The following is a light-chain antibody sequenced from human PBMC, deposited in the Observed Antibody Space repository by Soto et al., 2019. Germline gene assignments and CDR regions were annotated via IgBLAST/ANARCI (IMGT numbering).Light chain of an antibody. Sequence: QSVLTQPPSVSGAPGQSVTISCKERSSNIGSTYDVQWFQQLPGTAPKLLIYGNTNRPSGVPDRFSGSKSGTSASLAITGLQAEDEADYYCQSYDNNLEIFGGGTQLTV. CDR3: QSYDNNLEI. V-gene: IGLV1-40*01. CDR2: GNT. CDR1: SSNIGSTYD. J-gene: IGLJ2*01.